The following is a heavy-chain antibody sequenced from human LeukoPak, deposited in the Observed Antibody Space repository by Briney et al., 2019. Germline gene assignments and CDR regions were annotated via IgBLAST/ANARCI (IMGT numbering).Heavy chain of an antibody. CDR2: INPSDGST. J-gene: IGHJ1*01. CDR3: ARDIVVVPADIDEGYFQH. CDR1: GGTFTSYY. V-gene: IGHV1-46*01. D-gene: IGHD2-2*02. Sequence: ASVKVSCKASGGTFTSYYMHCVRQAPGQGLEWMGIINPSDGSTTYAQKFQGRLTMTRDTSTSTVYMELSSLTSEDTAVYYCARDIVVVPADIDEGYFQHWGQGTLVTVSS.